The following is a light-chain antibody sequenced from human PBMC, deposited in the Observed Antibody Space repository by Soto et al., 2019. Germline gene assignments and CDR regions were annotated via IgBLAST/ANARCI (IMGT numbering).Light chain of an antibody. Sequence: EIVLTQSPATLSLSPGERATLSCRASQSVTWYLAWYQQKPGQAPRLLIYDATNRATGIPARFSGSGSGTDFTLTISSLEPEDFAVYYCQQRTNWLTFGGGTRVEL. V-gene: IGKV3-11*01. J-gene: IGKJ4*01. CDR1: QSVTWY. CDR2: DAT. CDR3: QQRTNWLT.